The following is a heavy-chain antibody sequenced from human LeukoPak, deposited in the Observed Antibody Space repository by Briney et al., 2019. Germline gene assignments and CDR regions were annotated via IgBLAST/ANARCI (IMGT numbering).Heavy chain of an antibody. D-gene: IGHD6-13*01. J-gene: IGHJ2*01. CDR1: GYTFTSYY. CDR3: ARGIIAAAHRYFDL. CDR2: INPSSVSS. V-gene: IGHV1-46*01. Sequence: ASVKVSCKASGYTFTSYYMHWVRQAPGQGLECMGIINPSSVSSSYAQKFQGRVTMTRATSTSTVYMELTSLRSEDTAVYYCARGIIAAAHRYFDLWGRGTLVTVSS.